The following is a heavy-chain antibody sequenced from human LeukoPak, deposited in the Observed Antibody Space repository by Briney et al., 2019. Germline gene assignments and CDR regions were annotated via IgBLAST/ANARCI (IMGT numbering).Heavy chain of an antibody. CDR2: IYYSGST. V-gene: IGHV4-59*01. CDR1: GGSLSSYY. CDR3: ARVSSSCYRD. D-gene: IGHD6-13*01. Sequence: SETLSLTCTVSGGSLSSYYWSWIRQPPGKGLEWIGYIYYSGSTNYNPSLKSRVTISVDTSKNQFSLKLSSVTAADTAVYYCARVSSSCYRDWGQGTLVTVSS. J-gene: IGHJ4*02.